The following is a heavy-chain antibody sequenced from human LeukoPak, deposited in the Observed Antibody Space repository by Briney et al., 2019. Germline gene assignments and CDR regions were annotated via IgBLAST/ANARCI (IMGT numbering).Heavy chain of an antibody. CDR1: GFTFSSYG. V-gene: IGHV3-23*01. CDR2: ITGSGGNT. D-gene: IGHD3-9*01. J-gene: IGHJ4*02. CDR3: AKEHYDILTGYYNGFPY. Sequence: GGSLRLSCAASGFTFSSYGMHWVRQAPGKGLEWVSVITGSGGNTYYADSVKGRFTISKGSSKNTLYLQMNSLRAEDTAVYYCAKEHYDILTGYYNGFPYWGQGTLVTVSS.